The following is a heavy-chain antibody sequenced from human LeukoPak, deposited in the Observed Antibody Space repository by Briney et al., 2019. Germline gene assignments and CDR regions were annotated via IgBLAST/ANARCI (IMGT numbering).Heavy chain of an antibody. V-gene: IGHV1-18*01. D-gene: IGHD1-26*01. Sequence: ASVTVSCKASGYTFTSYDINWVRQAPGQGLEWMGWISAYNGNTNYAQKLQGRVTMTTDTSTSTAYMELRSLRSDDTAVYYCARKSRGSYLYWGEYYFDYWGQGTLVTVSS. CDR1: GYTFTSYD. J-gene: IGHJ4*02. CDR2: ISAYNGNT. CDR3: ARKSRGSYLYWGEYYFDY.